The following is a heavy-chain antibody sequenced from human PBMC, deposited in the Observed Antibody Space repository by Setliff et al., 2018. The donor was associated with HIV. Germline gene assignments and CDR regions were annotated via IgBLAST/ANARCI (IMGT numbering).Heavy chain of an antibody. CDR1: GGSISSGSYY. J-gene: IGHJ4*02. D-gene: IGHD6-13*01. Sequence: SETLSLTCTVSGGSISSGSYYWSWIRQPPGKGQEWIGSIYYSGSTYYNPSLKSRVTMSVDTSKNQFSLKLTSVTTADTAVYYCACQTIAATGTNFDYWGQGTLVTVSS. CDR3: ACQTIAATGTNFDY. V-gene: IGHV4-39*07. CDR2: IYYSGST.